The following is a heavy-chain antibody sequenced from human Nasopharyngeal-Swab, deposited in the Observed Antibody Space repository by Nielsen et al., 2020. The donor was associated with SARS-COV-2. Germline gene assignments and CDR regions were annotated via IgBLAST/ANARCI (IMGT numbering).Heavy chain of an antibody. J-gene: IGHJ4*02. Sequence: GSLRLSCAASGFTFSSYAMSWVRQAPGKGLEWVSAISGSGGSTYYADSVKGRFTISRDNSKNTLYLQMNSLRAEDTAVYYCAKVPITMIVVVIPYYFDYWGQGTLVTVSS. CDR3: AKVPITMIVVVIPYYFDY. D-gene: IGHD3-22*01. V-gene: IGHV3-23*01. CDR1: GFTFSSYA. CDR2: ISGSGGST.